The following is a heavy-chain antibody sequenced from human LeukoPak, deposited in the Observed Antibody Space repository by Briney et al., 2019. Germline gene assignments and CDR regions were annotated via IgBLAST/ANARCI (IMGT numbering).Heavy chain of an antibody. Sequence: KPSETLSLTCTVSGGSISGYYWSWIRQPPGKGLEWIGYIYYSGSTNYNPSLKSRVTISVDTSKNQFSLKLSSVTAADTAVYYCARARDAFDIWGQGTMVTVSS. CDR3: ARARDAFDI. CDR2: IYYSGST. J-gene: IGHJ3*02. CDR1: GGSISGYY. V-gene: IGHV4-59*01.